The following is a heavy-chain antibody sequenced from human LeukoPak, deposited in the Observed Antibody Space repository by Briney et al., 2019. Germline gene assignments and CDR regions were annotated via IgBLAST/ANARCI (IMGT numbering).Heavy chain of an antibody. CDR2: INHSGST. D-gene: IGHD2-15*01. Sequence: KPSETLSLTCAVYGVFFSGYYWSWIRQPPGKGLEWIGEINHSGSTNYSPSLKSRVTISVDTSKNPFSLKLSSVTAADTAVYYCARGLGYCSGGSCYSFRYNWFDPWGQGTLVTVSS. CDR3: ARGLGYCSGGSCYSFRYNWFDP. J-gene: IGHJ5*02. CDR1: GVFFSGYY. V-gene: IGHV4-34*01.